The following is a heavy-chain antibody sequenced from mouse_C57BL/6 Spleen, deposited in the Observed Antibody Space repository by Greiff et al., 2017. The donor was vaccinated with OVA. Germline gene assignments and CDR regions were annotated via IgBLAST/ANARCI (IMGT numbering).Heavy chain of an antibody. CDR1: GFTFSSYA. CDR3: ARAGLRWYFDV. J-gene: IGHJ1*03. CDR2: ISDGGSYT. Sequence: EVQLVESGGGLVKPGGSLKLSCAASGFTFSSYAMSWVRQTPEKRLEWVATISDGGSYTYYPDNVKGRFTISRDNAKNNLYLQMSHLKSEDTAMYYCARAGLRWYFDVWGTGTTVTVSS. V-gene: IGHV5-4*01. D-gene: IGHD1-1*01.